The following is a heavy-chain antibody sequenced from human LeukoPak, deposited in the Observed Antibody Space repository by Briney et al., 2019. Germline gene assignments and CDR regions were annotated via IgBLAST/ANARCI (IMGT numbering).Heavy chain of an antibody. D-gene: IGHD3-22*01. V-gene: IGHV3-23*01. Sequence: GGSLRLSCAASGFTFSSYAMSWVRQAPGKGLERVSAISGSGGSTYYADSVKGRFTISRDNSKNTLYLQMNSLRAEDTAVYYCAKDFEVVSGVYYYDSSGYYFDYWGQGTLVTVSS. J-gene: IGHJ4*02. CDR1: GFTFSSYA. CDR3: AKDFEVVSGVYYYDSSGYYFDY. CDR2: ISGSGGST.